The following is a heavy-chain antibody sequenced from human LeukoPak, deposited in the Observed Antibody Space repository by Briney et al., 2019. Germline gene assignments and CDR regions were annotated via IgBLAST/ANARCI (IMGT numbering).Heavy chain of an antibody. V-gene: IGHV3-74*01. CDR2: MNSDGSNT. CDR1: GFTFSSKW. J-gene: IGHJ4*02. Sequence: GGSLRLSCAASGFTFSSKWMHWVRQSPGKELVWVSHMNSDGSNTNYADSVKGRFTTSRDNAKNTLYLQLNSLRDEDTAVYYCARGGCSSTSCLDYWGQGTLVTVSS. D-gene: IGHD2-2*01. CDR3: ARGGCSSTSCLDY.